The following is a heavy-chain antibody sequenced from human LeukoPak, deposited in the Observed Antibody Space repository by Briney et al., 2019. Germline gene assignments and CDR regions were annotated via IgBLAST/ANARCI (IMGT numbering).Heavy chain of an antibody. V-gene: IGHV5-51*01. CDR1: GYTFTSYW. Sequence: GESLKISCKGSGYTFTSYWIGWVRQMPGKGLEWMGIIYPGDSDTRYSPSVQGQVTISAYKTVSAAYLQWSSLKASDTAMYYCARHGMGLYSSNCVDYWGQGTLVIVSS. J-gene: IGHJ4*02. CDR3: ARHGMGLYSSNCVDY. CDR2: IYPGDSDT. D-gene: IGHD6-13*01.